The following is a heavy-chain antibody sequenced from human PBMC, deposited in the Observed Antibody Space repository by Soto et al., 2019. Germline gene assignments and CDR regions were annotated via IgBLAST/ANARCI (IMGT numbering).Heavy chain of an antibody. V-gene: IGHV4-61*01. Sequence: SETLSLTCTVSGGSVSSGSYYWSWIRQPPGKGLEWIGYIYYSGSTNYNPSLKSRVTISVDTSKNQFSLKLSSVTAADTAVYYCARDVAADYYDSSGYYASYYGMDVWGQGTTVTAP. CDR1: GGSVSSGSYY. CDR2: IYYSGST. J-gene: IGHJ6*02. D-gene: IGHD3-22*01. CDR3: ARDVAADYYDSSGYYASYYGMDV.